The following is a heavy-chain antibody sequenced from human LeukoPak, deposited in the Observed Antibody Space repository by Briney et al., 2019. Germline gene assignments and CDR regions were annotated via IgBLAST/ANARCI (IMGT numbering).Heavy chain of an antibody. CDR1: GFPFSNTW. J-gene: IGHJ4*02. V-gene: IGHV3-15*01. D-gene: IGHD3-10*01. Sequence: GGSLRLSCAASGFPFSNTWMSWVRQAPGRGLEWVGRIQSNTDGGTTDYAAPVKGRFTISRDDSKNTLYLQMNSLKSEDTAVYYCTTATPHYFGSGSYSDTRYYFDSWGQGTLVTVSS. CDR3: TTATPHYFGSGSYSDTRYYFDS. CDR2: IQSNTDGGTT.